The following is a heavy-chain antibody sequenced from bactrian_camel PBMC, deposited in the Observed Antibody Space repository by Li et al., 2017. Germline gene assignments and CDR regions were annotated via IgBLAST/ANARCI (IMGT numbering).Heavy chain of an antibody. V-gene: IGHV3S10*01. CDR1: GFTFSRWY. CDR3: AADRYKRCSGAAFTPYD. CDR2: IYSDGST. J-gene: IGHJ4*01. D-gene: IGHD3*01. Sequence: VQLVESGGGLVQPGGSLRLSCAASGFTFSRWYMSWVRQAPGKGLEWVSSIYSDGSTYYADSVKGRFTISRDGMINAVNLEMTSLKPEDTAVYLCAADRYKRCSGAAFTPYDWGQGTQVTVS.